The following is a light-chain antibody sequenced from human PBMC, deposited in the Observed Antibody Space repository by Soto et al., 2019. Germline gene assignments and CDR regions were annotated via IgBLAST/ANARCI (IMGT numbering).Light chain of an antibody. J-gene: IGKJ4*01. V-gene: IGKV3-20*01. CDR3: HQYGSSVT. CDR2: DAS. Sequence: IVMTQSPDTLSLSPGERATLSCRASQTIRTSLAWYQQRPGQAPRLLIFDASRKTFGVPDRFTGSGSGTDFTLTINRLEPEDFGVYFCHQYGSSVTFGGGTKVDIK. CDR1: QTIRTS.